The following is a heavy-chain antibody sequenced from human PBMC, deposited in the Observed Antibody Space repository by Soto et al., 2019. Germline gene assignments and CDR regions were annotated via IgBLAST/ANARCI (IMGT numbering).Heavy chain of an antibody. V-gene: IGHV3-23*01. CDR3: AKAGFSSSWSPTYFDY. CDR2: ISGTGYNT. D-gene: IGHD6-13*01. Sequence: SLRLSCAASGFTFTSYAMNWVRLAPGKGLEWVSAISGTGYNTYYADSVKGRFTISRDNTKNTLYLQMNSLRAEDTAVYYCAKAGFSSSWSPTYFDYWGQGTLVTVSS. J-gene: IGHJ4*02. CDR1: GFTFTSYA.